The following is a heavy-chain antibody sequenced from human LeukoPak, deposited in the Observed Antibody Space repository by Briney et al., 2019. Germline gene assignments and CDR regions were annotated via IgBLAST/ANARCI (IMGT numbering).Heavy chain of an antibody. CDR2: ISYSGST. J-gene: IGHJ4*02. CDR1: GGSISSSSYY. V-gene: IGHV4-39*01. CDR3: ARHLSSSWYADY. D-gene: IGHD6-13*01. Sequence: SETLSLTCSVSGGSISSSSYYWGWIRQPPGKGLGWIGSISYSGSTYYSPSLKSRVSISVDTSKKQFSLNLRSVTAADTAVYYRARHLSSSWYADYWGQGALVTVSS.